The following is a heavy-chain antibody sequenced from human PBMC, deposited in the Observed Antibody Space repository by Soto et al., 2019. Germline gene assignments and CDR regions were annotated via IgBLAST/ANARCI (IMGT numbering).Heavy chain of an antibody. CDR1: GFTVSSNY. CDR2: IYSGGST. CDR3: ARDGIAAAGTTGAFDI. J-gene: IGHJ3*02. D-gene: IGHD6-13*01. Sequence: GGSLRLSCAASGFTVSSNYMSWVRQAPGKGLEWVSVIYSGGSTYYADSVKGRFTISIDNSKNTLYLQMNSLRAEDTAVYYCARDGIAAAGTTGAFDIWGQGTMVTVSS. V-gene: IGHV3-53*01.